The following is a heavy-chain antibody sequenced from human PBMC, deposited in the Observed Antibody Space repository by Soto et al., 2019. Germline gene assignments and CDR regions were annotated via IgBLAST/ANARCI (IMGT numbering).Heavy chain of an antibody. J-gene: IGHJ4*02. CDR1: GSTFPNSD. D-gene: IGHD4-17*01. V-gene: IGHV1-8*01. CDR2: MNPNSGNT. CDR3: ARGPYGDRQP. Sequence: DSVKLSCPSSGSTFPNSDINWARKDTGQGLEWMGRMNPNSGNTGYAQKFQGRVTMTRNTSISTAYMELSSLRSEDTAVYYCARGPYGDRQPWGQGTLVTVSA.